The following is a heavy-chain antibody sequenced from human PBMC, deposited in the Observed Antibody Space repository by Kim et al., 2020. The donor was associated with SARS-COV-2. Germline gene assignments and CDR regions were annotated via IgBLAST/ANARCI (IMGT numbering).Heavy chain of an antibody. V-gene: IGHV3-7*01. CDR2: IKNDGNEK. CDR1: GFTFSRSW. CDR3: VKALGSRPEGY. J-gene: IGHJ4*02. Sequence: GGSLRLSCAASGFTFSRSWMNWVRQTPGKGLEWVANIKNDGNEKNYVDSVKGPFTISRDNSENSVYLQMNSLRAEDTAVYYCVKALGSRPEGYWGQGTLVTVSS. D-gene: IGHD2-2*01.